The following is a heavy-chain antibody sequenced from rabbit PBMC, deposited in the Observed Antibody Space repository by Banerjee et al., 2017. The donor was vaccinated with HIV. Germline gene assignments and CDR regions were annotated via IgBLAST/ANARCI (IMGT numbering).Heavy chain of an antibody. D-gene: IGHD8-1*01. Sequence: QQQLVESGGGLVKPGASLTLTCKASGFTLNSYWMCWVRQAPGKGLELIACIYVGSGSTWYASWVNGRFTISKTSSTTVTLQMTSLTAADTATYFCARGWAGSNYSGLWGPGTLVTVS. CDR3: ARGWAGSNYSGL. CDR2: IYVGSGST. J-gene: IGHJ4*01. CDR1: GFTLNSYW. V-gene: IGHV1S45*01.